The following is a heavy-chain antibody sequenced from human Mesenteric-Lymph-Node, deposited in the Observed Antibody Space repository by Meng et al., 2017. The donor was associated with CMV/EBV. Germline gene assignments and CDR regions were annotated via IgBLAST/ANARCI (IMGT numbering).Heavy chain of an antibody. J-gene: IGHJ6*02. D-gene: IGHD2-2*01. CDR2: FNPSGGST. Sequence: YIHWVRQAPGQGLEWMGIFNPSGGSTNYAQKFQGRVTMTRDTSTSTVYMELSSLRSEDTAVYYCARRGFCSSTSCDGGRYFYYGMDVWGQGTTVTVSS. CDR1: Y. V-gene: IGHV1-46*01. CDR3: ARRGFCSSTSCDGGRYFYYGMDV.